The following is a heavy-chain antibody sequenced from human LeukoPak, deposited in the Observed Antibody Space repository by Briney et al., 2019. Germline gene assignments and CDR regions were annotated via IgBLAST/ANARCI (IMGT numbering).Heavy chain of an antibody. CDR3: ARDGRVGYSSSWYSTSYYYYGMDV. CDR2: ISYDGSNK. CDR1: GFTFSSYA. V-gene: IGHV3-30-3*01. J-gene: IGHJ6*02. Sequence: GGSLRLSCAASGFTFSSYAMHWVRQAPGTGLEWVAVISYDGSNKYYADSVKGRFTISRDNSKNTLYLQMNSLRAEDTAVYYCARDGRVGYSSSWYSTSYYYYGMDVWGQGTTVTVSS. D-gene: IGHD6-13*01.